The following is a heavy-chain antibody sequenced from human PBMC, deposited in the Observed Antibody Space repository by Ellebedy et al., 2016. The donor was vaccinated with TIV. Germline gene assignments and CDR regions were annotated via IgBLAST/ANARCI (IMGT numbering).Heavy chain of an antibody. CDR3: ARVMLRGIRYYYYYMDV. V-gene: IGHV3-7*01. CDR1: GFAFSNYW. CDR2: IKQDGSEK. J-gene: IGHJ6*03. Sequence: GESLKISCAASGFAFSNYWMSWVRLAPGKGLEWVANIKQDGSEKYYVDSVKGRFTISRDNAKNSLYLQMNSLRAEDTAVYYCARVMLRGIRYYYYYMDVWGKGTTVTVSS. D-gene: IGHD3-10*01.